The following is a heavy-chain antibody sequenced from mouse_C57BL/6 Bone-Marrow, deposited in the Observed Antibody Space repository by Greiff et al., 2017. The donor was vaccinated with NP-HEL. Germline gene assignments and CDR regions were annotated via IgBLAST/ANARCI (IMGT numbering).Heavy chain of an antibody. J-gene: IGHJ2*01. D-gene: IGHD1-1*01. CDR1: GYTFTSYG. CDR2: IYPRSGNT. Sequence: VQLQESGAELARPGASVKLSCKASGYTFTSYGISWVKQRTGQGLEWIGEIYPRSGNTYYNEKFKGKATLTADKSSSTAYMELRSLTSEDSAVYFCARSGVTTVVVFDYWGQGTTLTVSS. V-gene: IGHV1-81*01. CDR3: ARSGVTTVVVFDY.